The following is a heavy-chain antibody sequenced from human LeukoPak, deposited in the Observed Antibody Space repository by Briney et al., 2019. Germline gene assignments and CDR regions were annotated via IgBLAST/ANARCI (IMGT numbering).Heavy chain of an antibody. CDR1: GYTFTDSG. Sequence: ASVKVSCKASGYTFTDSGITWVRQAPGQGLEWMGWISAYNGNTNYAQKLQGRVTMTTDTSTSTAYMELRSLRSDDTAVYYCARDRIPRGAFDIWGQGTMVTVSS. V-gene: IGHV1-18*01. J-gene: IGHJ3*02. CDR3: ARDRIPRGAFDI. D-gene: IGHD5-18*01. CDR2: ISAYNGNT.